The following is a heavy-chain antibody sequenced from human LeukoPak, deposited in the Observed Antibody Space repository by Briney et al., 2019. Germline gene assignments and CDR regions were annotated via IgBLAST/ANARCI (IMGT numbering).Heavy chain of an antibody. D-gene: IGHD3-3*01. J-gene: IGHJ4*02. V-gene: IGHV3-49*04. CDR1: GFTFGDYA. Sequence: GGSLRLSCTASGFTFGDYAMSWVRQAPGKGLEWVGFIRSKAYGGTTEYAASVKGRFTIPRDDSKSIAYLQMNSLKTEDAAVYYCTRVDPLITIFGVVWGYFDYWGQGTLVTVSS. CDR3: TRVDPLITIFGVVWGYFDY. CDR2: IRSKAYGGTT.